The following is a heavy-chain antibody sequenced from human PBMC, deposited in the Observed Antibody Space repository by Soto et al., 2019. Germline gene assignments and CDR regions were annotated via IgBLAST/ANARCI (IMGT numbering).Heavy chain of an antibody. CDR3: ARGLQSPFGY. V-gene: IGHV3-53*01. CDR1: GFTVSNSY. J-gene: IGHJ4*02. CDR2: IYSGGST. D-gene: IGHD3-16*01. Sequence: GGSLRLSCAASGFTVSNSYMSWVRQAPGKGLEWVSVIYSGGSTYYADSVKGRFTISRDSSKNTLYLQMNSLRAEDTAVYYCARGLQSPFGYWGQGTLVTVYS.